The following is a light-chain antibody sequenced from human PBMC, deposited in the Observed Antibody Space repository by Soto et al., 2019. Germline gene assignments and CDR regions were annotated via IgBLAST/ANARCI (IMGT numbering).Light chain of an antibody. Sequence: QSVLTQPPSASGTPGQRVTISCSGSSSNIGSNTVNWYQQLPGTAPKLLIYNNNQRPSGVPDRFSGSKSGTSASLAISGLHSEDDADYSCAAWDDSPLGFVFGTGTNLTVL. CDR1: SSNIGSNT. V-gene: IGLV1-44*01. J-gene: IGLJ1*01. CDR3: AAWDDSPLGFV. CDR2: NNN.